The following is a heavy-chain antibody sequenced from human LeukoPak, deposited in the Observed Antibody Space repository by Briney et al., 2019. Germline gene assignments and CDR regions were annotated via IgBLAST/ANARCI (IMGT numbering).Heavy chain of an antibody. D-gene: IGHD4-11*01. CDR1: GFTFNSYA. CDR3: AKHWGTTVTYFDY. CDR2: ISGSSFTT. V-gene: IGHV3-23*01. J-gene: IGHJ4*02. Sequence: GGSLRLSCAASGFTFNSYAMSWVRQAPGKGLEWVSTISGSSFTTFDADSVKGRFTISRDNSKNTLCLQMSSLRAEDTAVYYCAKHWGTTVTYFDYWGQGALVTVSS.